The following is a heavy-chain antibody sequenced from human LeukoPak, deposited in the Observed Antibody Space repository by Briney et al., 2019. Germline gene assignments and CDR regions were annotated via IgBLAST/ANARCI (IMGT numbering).Heavy chain of an antibody. V-gene: IGHV3-74*01. CDR1: GFTFSSYW. Sequence: GGSLRLSCAASGFTFSSYWMDWVRHAPGKGLVWVSRINSDGSSTSYADSVKGRFTISRDNAKNTLYLQMNSLRAEDTAVYYSARGITIFGVVINDYYGMDVWGQGTTVTVSS. J-gene: IGHJ6*02. CDR2: INSDGSST. CDR3: ARGITIFGVVINDYYGMDV. D-gene: IGHD3-3*01.